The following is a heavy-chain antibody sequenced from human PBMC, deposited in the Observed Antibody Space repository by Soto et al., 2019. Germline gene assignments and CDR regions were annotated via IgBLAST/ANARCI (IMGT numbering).Heavy chain of an antibody. CDR1: GFTFSSYA. D-gene: IGHD2-15*01. Sequence: PGGSLRLSCSASGFTFSSYAMHWVRQAPGKGLEYVSAISSNGGSTYYADSVKGRFTISRDNSKNTLYLQMSSLRAEDTAVYYCVKDDIVVVSPAGSVVTPAFDYWGQGTLVTVSS. J-gene: IGHJ4*02. CDR2: ISSNGGST. CDR3: VKDDIVVVSPAGSVVTPAFDY. V-gene: IGHV3-64D*08.